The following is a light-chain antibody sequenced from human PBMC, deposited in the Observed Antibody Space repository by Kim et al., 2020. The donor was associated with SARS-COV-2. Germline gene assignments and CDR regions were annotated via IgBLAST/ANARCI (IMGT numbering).Light chain of an antibody. CDR2: GAS. V-gene: IGKV3-15*01. CDR1: QSVGSN. J-gene: IGKJ4*01. Sequence: VSPGERATLSCRASQSVGSNLAWYQQKPGQAPRLLIYGASTRATGIPARFSGSGSGTEFTLTISSLQSEDFAVYYCQQYNNWPLLTFGGGTKVEIK. CDR3: QQYNNWPLLT.